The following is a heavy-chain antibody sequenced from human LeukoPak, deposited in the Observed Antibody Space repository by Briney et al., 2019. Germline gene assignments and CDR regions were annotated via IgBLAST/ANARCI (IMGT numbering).Heavy chain of an antibody. J-gene: IGHJ4*02. CDR1: GGSISGYY. Sequence: PSETLSLTCTVPGGSISGYYWTWIRQPPGKGLEWIGYISYSGSTSSHPSLKSRVIISLDMSKSQFSLKLTSVTAADTAVYYCVRGYSGYPYYLDYWGQGTLVTVSS. D-gene: IGHD5-12*01. CDR3: VRGYSGYPYYLDY. V-gene: IGHV4-59*08. CDR2: ISYSGST.